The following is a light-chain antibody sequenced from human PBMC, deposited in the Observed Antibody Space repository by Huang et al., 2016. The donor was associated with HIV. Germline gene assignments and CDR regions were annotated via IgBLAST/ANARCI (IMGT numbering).Light chain of an antibody. J-gene: IGKJ2*02. V-gene: IGKV3-11*01. CDR2: DAA. CDR3: QQRSNWPLCT. CDR1: QSVSSY. Sequence: EIVLTQSPATLSLSPGERATLSCRASQSVSSYLAWYQQQPGQAPRLLIYDAANRATGSPARFRGSGSGTDFTLTISSLAPEDFAVYYCQQRSNWPLCTFGQGTKLEIK.